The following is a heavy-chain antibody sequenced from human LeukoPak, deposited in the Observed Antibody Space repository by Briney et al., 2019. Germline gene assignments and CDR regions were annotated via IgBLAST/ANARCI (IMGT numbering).Heavy chain of an antibody. Sequence: GASVKVSCKASGYTFTGYYMHWVRQAPGQGLEWMGWINPNSGGTNYAQKFQGWVTMTRGTSISTAYMELSRLRSDDTAVYYCARGAQVSLPAASLDYWGQGTLVTVSS. J-gene: IGHJ4*02. CDR1: GYTFTGYY. D-gene: IGHD2-2*01. CDR2: INPNSGGT. V-gene: IGHV1-2*04. CDR3: ARGAQVSLPAASLDY.